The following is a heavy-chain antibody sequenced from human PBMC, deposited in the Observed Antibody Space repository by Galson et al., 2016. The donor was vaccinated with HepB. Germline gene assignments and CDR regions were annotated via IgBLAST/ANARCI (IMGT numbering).Heavy chain of an antibody. CDR2: TYYRSNWYN. V-gene: IGHV6-1*01. CDR3: ARDRTPQHGTLDY. CDR1: WDSVSSNSAA. Sequence: CAISWDSVSSNSAAWNWIRQSPSRGLEWLGRTYYRSNWYNDYAVSVKSRIILNSDTSKNQFSLHLFSVTPEDTAVYYCARDRTPQHGTLDYWGQGILVTVSA. D-gene: IGHD1-14*01. J-gene: IGHJ4*02.